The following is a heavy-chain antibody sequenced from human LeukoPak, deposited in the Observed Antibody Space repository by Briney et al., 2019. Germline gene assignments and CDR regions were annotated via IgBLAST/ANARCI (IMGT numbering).Heavy chain of an antibody. D-gene: IGHD2-15*01. V-gene: IGHV3-30*02. CDR2: IRYDGSNK. J-gene: IGHJ4*02. CDR1: GFTFSSYG. Sequence: PGGSLRLSCAASGFTFSSYGMHWVRQAPGKGLEWVAFIRYDGSNKYYADSVKGRFTISRDNSKNTLYLQMNSLRAEDTAVYHCARDCSGGSCYYDYWGQGTLVTVSS. CDR3: ARDCSGGSCYYDY.